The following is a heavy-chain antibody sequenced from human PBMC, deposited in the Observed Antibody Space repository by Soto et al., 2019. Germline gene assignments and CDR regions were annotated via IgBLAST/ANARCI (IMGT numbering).Heavy chain of an antibody. CDR3: ASNPLRYFDWPYYYYGMDV. V-gene: IGHV3-30*03. CDR2: ISYDGSNK. D-gene: IGHD3-9*01. J-gene: IGHJ6*02. Sequence: SVGCLRLSCAASGFTFSSYGMHWVRQAPGKGLEWVAVISYDGSNKYYADSVKGRFTISRDNSKNTLYLQMNSLRAEDTAVYYCASNPLRYFDWPYYYYGMDVWGQGTTVTVSS. CDR1: GFTFSSYG.